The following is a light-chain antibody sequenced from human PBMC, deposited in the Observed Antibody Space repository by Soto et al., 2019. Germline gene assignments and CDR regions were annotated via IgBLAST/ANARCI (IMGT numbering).Light chain of an antibody. CDR2: EGS. CDR1: SSDVGSYNL. J-gene: IGLJ2*01. V-gene: IGLV2-23*01. Sequence: QSVLTQPASVSASPGQSITISCTGTSSDVGSYNLVSWYQQHPGKAPKLMIYEGSKRPSSGVSNRFSGSKSGNTASLTISGLQAEDEADYYCCSYAGSRTYVVFGGGTKLTVL. CDR3: CSYAGSRTYVV.